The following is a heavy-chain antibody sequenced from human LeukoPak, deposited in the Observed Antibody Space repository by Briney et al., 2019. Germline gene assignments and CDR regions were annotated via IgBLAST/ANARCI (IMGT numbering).Heavy chain of an antibody. CDR2: ISAYNGGYT. CDR1: GYTFTTYG. CDR3: ARDSRGCCSKGACYSIDY. D-gene: IGHD2-8*01. V-gene: IGHV1-18*01. J-gene: IGHJ6*04. Sequence: ASVKVSCKASGYTFTTYGINWVRQAPGQGLEWMGWISAYNGGYTNYAQRVQGRVTMTTDTSTSTAYMELRSLGSDDTAVYYCARDSRGCCSKGACYSIDYWGKGTTVTVSS.